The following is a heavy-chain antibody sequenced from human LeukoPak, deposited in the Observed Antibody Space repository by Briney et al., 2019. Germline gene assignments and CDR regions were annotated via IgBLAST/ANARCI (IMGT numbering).Heavy chain of an antibody. Sequence: ASVTVSCKASGGTFSSYAISWVRQAPGQGLEWMGRIIPILGIANYAQKFQGRVTITADKSTSTAYMELSSLRSEDTAVYYCAREPVEMAARFDYWGQGTLVTVSS. V-gene: IGHV1-69*10. CDR1: GGTFSSYA. D-gene: IGHD5-24*01. CDR2: IIPILGIA. J-gene: IGHJ4*02. CDR3: AREPVEMAARFDY.